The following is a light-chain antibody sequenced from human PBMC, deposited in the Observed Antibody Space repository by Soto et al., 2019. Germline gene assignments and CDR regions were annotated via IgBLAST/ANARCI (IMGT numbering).Light chain of an antibody. CDR2: AAS. Sequence: DIQMTQSPSSVSASVGDRVTITCRASQGISNWLAWYQRKPGKAPKLLIYAASSLQSGVPSRFSGSGFGTDFTLTISSLQPEDFATYYCQQANSFPLTFGGGTKVDIK. CDR3: QQANSFPLT. CDR1: QGISNW. J-gene: IGKJ4*01. V-gene: IGKV1-12*01.